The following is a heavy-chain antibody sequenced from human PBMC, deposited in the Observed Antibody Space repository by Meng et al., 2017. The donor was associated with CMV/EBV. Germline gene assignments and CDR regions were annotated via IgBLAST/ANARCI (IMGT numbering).Heavy chain of an antibody. J-gene: IGHJ4*02. Sequence: QVQLVEPGGGWGKPGGSLRLSCAASGFTFSDYYMSWIRQAPGKGLEWVSYISSSSSYTNYADSVKGRFTISRDNAKNSLYLQMNSLRAEDTAVYYCARDQTGYPFDYWGQGTLVTVSS. CDR2: ISSSSSYT. V-gene: IGHV3-11*05. CDR3: ARDQTGYPFDY. CDR1: GFTFSDYY. D-gene: IGHD3-9*01.